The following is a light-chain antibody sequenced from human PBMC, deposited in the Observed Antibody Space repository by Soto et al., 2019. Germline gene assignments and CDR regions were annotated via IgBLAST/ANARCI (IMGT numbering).Light chain of an antibody. Sequence: EVMLTQSPATLSLSPGERATVSGRASQSVSSYLAWYQQKPGQAPRLLIYDASNRATGIPARFSGSGSRTDFTLTISSLEPEDFAVYYCQQRSNWPTFGQGTKVDI. CDR2: DAS. CDR3: QQRSNWPT. J-gene: IGKJ1*01. CDR1: QSVSSY. V-gene: IGKV3-11*01.